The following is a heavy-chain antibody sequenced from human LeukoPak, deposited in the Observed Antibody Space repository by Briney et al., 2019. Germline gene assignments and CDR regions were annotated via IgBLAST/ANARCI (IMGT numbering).Heavy chain of an antibody. J-gene: IGHJ4*02. CDR3: ARGDYYYDSSGYPIGDY. Sequence: PLETLSLTCAVYGGSFSGYYWSWIRQPPGKGLEWIGEINHSGSTNYNPSLKSRVTISVDTSKNQFSLKLSSVTAADTAVYYCARGDYYYDSSGYPIGDYWGQGTLVTVSS. D-gene: IGHD3-22*01. CDR2: INHSGST. V-gene: IGHV4-34*01. CDR1: GGSFSGYY.